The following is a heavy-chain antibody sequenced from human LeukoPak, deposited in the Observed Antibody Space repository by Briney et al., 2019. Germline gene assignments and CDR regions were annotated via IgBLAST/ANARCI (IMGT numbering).Heavy chain of an antibody. D-gene: IGHD1-1*01. CDR3: ARDHPLYLEDFIYYYYGMDV. Sequence: ASVKVSCKASGYTFTSYGIRWVRQAPGQGLEWMGWISAYNGNTNYAQKLQGRVTMTTDTSTSTAYMELRSLRSDDTAVYYCARDHPLYLEDFIYYYYGMDVWGQGTTVTVSS. J-gene: IGHJ6*02. V-gene: IGHV1-18*01. CDR1: GYTFTSYG. CDR2: ISAYNGNT.